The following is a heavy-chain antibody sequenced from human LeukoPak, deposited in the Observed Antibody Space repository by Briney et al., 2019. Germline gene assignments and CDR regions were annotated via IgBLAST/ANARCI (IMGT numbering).Heavy chain of an antibody. V-gene: IGHV3-30*18. CDR2: ISYDGSNK. CDR3: ANPQSAFSIAAGDGLGY. J-gene: IGHJ4*02. CDR1: GFNFGSYW. Sequence: GGSLRLSCAASGFNFGSYWMSWVRQAPGKGLEWVAVISYDGSNKYYADSVKGRFTISRDNSKNTLYLQMNSLRAEDTAVYYCANPQSAFSIAAGDGLGYWGQGTLVTVSS. D-gene: IGHD6-13*01.